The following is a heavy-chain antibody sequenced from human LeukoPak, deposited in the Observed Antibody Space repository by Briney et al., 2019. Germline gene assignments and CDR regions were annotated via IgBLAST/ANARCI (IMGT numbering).Heavy chain of an antibody. CDR2: ISSSGTYI. CDR1: GFTFSSYS. CDR3: ARDLGYGGNSIGYYYYMDV. J-gene: IGHJ6*03. Sequence: GGSLRLSCAASGFTFSSYSMNWVRQAPGKGLEWVSSISSSGTYIYYADSVRGRFTISRDNAKNSLYLQMNSLRSEDTAVYYCARDLGYGGNSIGYYYYMDVWGKGTTVTISS. D-gene: IGHD4-23*01. V-gene: IGHV3-21*04.